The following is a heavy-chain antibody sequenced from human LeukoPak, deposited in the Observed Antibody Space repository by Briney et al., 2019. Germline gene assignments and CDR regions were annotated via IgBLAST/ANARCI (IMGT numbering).Heavy chain of an antibody. V-gene: IGHV3-23*01. D-gene: IGHD6-13*01. J-gene: IGHJ4*02. CDR3: AKRVHTSSWYAAFDY. CDR1: GFTLSSFA. Sequence: QPGGSLRLSCVASGFTLSSFAMSWVRQAPGKGLEWVSAISGGGDTTYYADSVKGRFTISRDNSKNTLYLQVNSLRAEDTAIYFCAKRVHTSSWYAAFDYWGQGSLVTVSS. CDR2: ISGGGDTT.